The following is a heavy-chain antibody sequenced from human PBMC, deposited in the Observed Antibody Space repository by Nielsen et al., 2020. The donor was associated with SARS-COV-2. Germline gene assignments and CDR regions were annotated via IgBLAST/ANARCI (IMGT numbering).Heavy chain of an antibody. V-gene: IGHV3-15*01. D-gene: IGHD3-10*01. CDR3: TTFPSPRGFGY. CDR1: GFTFSNAW. J-gene: IGHJ4*02. Sequence: SCVVSGFTFSNAWRSWVRQAPGKGLEWVGRIKSRPDGGTTDFSAPVKDRVTISRADSKNTLYLQLNSRKTEDKAFYSCTTFPSPRGFGYWGQGTLVTVSS. CDR2: IKSRPDGGTT.